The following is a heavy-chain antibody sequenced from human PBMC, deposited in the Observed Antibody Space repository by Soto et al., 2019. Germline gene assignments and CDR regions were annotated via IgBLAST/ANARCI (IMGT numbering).Heavy chain of an antibody. Sequence: GGSLRLSCAASGFTFSSYWMSWVRQAPGKGLEWVANIKQDGSEKYYVDSVKGRFTISRDNAKNSLYLQMNSLRAEDTAVYYCARIYVYSSSHMDVWGKGTTVTVSS. V-gene: IGHV3-7*01. CDR2: IKQDGSEK. CDR1: GFTFSSYW. CDR3: ARIYVYSSSHMDV. J-gene: IGHJ6*03. D-gene: IGHD6-13*01.